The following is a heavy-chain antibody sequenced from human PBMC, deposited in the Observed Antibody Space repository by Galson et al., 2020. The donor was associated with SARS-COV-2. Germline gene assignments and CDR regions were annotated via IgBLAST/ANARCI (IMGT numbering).Heavy chain of an antibody. Sequence: SLRLSCAASGFTFSSYGMHWVRQAPGKGLEWVAVILYDGSNKYYADSVKGRFTISRDNSKNTLYLQMNSLRAEDTAVYYCARGGYCSGGSCYAGYYYYGMDVWGQGTTVTVSS. CDR2: ILYDGSNK. V-gene: IGHV3-33*01. CDR1: GFTFSSYG. CDR3: ARGGYCSGGSCYAGYYYYGMDV. J-gene: IGHJ6*02. D-gene: IGHD2-15*01.